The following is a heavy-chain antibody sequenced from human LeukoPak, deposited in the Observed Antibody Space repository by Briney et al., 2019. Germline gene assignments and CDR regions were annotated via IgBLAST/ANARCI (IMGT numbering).Heavy chain of an antibody. D-gene: IGHD1-26*01. CDR1: GLTFSSYA. J-gene: IGHJ3*02. CDR2: ISGSGGST. CDR3: AKVGGLAGRAFDI. Sequence: PGGSLRLSCAASGLTFSSYAMRWVRQAPGKGLEWVSAISGSGGSTYYADSVKGRFTISRDNSKNTLYLQMNSLRAEDTAVYYCAKVGGLAGRAFDIWGQGTMVTVSS. V-gene: IGHV3-23*01.